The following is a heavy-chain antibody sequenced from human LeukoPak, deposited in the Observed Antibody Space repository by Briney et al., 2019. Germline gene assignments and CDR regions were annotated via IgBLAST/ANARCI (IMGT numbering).Heavy chain of an antibody. Sequence: GRSLRLSCAASGFTFSRCGMHWVRQAPGKGLEWVAVISYDGSNKYYADSVKGRFTISRDNSKNTQYLQMNSLRAEDTAVYYCAKDAMVRGVTHAFDIWGQGTMVTVSS. CDR3: AKDAMVRGVTHAFDI. D-gene: IGHD3-10*01. CDR1: GFTFSRCG. V-gene: IGHV3-30*18. CDR2: ISYDGSNK. J-gene: IGHJ3*02.